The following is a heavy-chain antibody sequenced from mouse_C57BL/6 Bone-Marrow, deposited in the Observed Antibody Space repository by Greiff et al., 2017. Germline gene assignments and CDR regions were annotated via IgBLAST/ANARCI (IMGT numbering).Heavy chain of an antibody. CDR1: GYTFTSYG. Sequence: QVQLQQSGAELARPGASVKLSCKASGYTFTSYGISWVKQRTGQGLEWIGEIYPRSGNTYYNEKFKGKATLTADKSSSTAYMELRSLTSEDSAVYFGARLRQGAWFAYWGQGTLVTVSA. CDR2: IYPRSGNT. CDR3: ARLRQGAWFAY. D-gene: IGHD2-12*01. V-gene: IGHV1-81*01. J-gene: IGHJ3*01.